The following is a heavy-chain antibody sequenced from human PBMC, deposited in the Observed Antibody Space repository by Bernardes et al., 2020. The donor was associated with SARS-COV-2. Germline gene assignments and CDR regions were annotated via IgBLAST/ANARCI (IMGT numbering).Heavy chain of an antibody. CDR2: VSDRGTT. CDR3: ASHRSSGPSGVFGKYLQH. Sequence: SNTLQVTCTFCGDSIKSYYGSWMRRRPGMGLEWIGDVSDRGTTNYNPSPKSRVTMSVGTSENQFSLTLSYVTAADTVVYFCASHRSSGPSGVFGKYLQHWGHGTLLTVAS. V-gene: IGHV4-59*07. D-gene: IGHD6-19*01. J-gene: IGHJ1*01. CDR1: GDSIKSYY.